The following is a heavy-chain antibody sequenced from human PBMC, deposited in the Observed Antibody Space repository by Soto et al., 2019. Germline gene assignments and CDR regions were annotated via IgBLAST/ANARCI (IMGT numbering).Heavy chain of an antibody. D-gene: IGHD6-13*01. CDR3: ARGALGSSSWYGYYFDY. CDR2: IYYSGST. CDR1: GGSISSCY. V-gene: IGHV4-59*01. J-gene: IGHJ4*02. Sequence: SETLSLTCTVSGGSISSCYWSWIRQPPGKGLEWIGYIYYSGSTNYNPSLKSRVTISVDTSKNQFSLKLSSVTAADTAVYYCARGALGSSSWYGYYFDYWGQGTLVTVSS.